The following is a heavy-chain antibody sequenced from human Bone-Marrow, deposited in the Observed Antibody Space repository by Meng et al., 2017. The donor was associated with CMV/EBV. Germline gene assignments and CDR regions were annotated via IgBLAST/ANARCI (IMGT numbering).Heavy chain of an antibody. CDR2: ISYDGSNK. CDR3: ARDRGYGGSNAGYYGMDV. Sequence: GGSLRLSCAASGFTFSSYAMSWVRQAPGKGLEWVAVISYDGSNKYYADSVKGRFTISRDNSKNTLYLQMNSLRAEDTAVYYCARDRGYGGSNAGYYGMDVWGQGTTVTVSS. D-gene: IGHD4-23*01. V-gene: IGHV3-30-3*01. CDR1: GFTFSSYA. J-gene: IGHJ6*02.